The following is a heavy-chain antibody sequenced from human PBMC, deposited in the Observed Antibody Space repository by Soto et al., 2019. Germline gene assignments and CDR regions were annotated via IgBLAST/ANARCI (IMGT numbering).Heavy chain of an antibody. Sequence: EVQLGESGGGLVQPGGSLRLSCAASGFTFDTYCMTWVRQAPGKGLEWVANIRQDGSQTFYVDSVKGRLTISRDNARNSLYLEMNSLRAEDTAVYYCARSYCNSDRCCSVLGFDCWGQGTLLSVCS. D-gene: IGHD2-2*01. J-gene: IGHJ4*02. CDR3: ARSYCNSDRCCSVLGFDC. CDR1: GFTFDTYC. CDR2: IRQDGSQT. V-gene: IGHV3-7*01.